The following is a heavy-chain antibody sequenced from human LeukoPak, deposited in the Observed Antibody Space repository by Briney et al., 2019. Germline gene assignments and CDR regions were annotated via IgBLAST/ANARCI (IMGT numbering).Heavy chain of an antibody. D-gene: IGHD2-15*01. CDR3: EVAASDAFDI. Sequence: SETLSLTCTVSGGSISSGDYYWSWIRQPPGKGLEWIGYIYYSGSTYYNPSLKSRVTISVDRSKNQFSRKLSSVTAADTAVYYCEVAASDAFDIWGQGTMVTVSS. V-gene: IGHV4-30-4*08. CDR2: IYYSGST. J-gene: IGHJ3*02. CDR1: GGSISSGDYY.